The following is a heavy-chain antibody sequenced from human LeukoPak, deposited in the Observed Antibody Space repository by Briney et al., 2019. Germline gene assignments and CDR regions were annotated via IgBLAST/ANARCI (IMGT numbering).Heavy chain of an antibody. V-gene: IGHV4-30-4*01. CDR2: IYYSGST. D-gene: IGHD3-22*01. J-gene: IGHJ4*02. Sequence: NPSETLSLTCTVSGGSISSGDYYWSWIRQPPGKGLEWIGYIYYSGSTYYNPSLKSRVTISVDTSKNQFSLKLSSVTAADTAVYYCARVSYYYDSSGYYGLDGFDYWGQGIPVTVSS. CDR3: ARVSYYYDSSGYYGLDGFDY. CDR1: GGSISSGDYY.